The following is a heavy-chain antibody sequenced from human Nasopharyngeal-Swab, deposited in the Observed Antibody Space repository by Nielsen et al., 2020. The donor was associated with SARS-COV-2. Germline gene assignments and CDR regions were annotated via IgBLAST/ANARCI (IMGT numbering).Heavy chain of an antibody. CDR3: ASLNSSPFGMDV. V-gene: IGHV3-9*01. Sequence: GGSLRLSCAASGFTFADYAMHWVRQAPGKGLEWVSGISWNSGSIGYADSVKGRFTISRDNAKNSLYLQMNSLRAEDTALYYCASLNSSPFGMDVWGQGTTVTVSS. CDR1: GFTFADYA. D-gene: IGHD6-13*01. J-gene: IGHJ6*02. CDR2: ISWNSGSI.